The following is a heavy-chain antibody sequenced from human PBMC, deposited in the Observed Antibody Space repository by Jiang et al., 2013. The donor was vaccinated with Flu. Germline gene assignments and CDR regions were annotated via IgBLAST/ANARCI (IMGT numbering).Heavy chain of an antibody. CDR1: GGTFSSYT. D-gene: IGHD2-21*02. V-gene: IGHV1-69*04. CDR2: IIPILGIA. Sequence: SGAEVKKPGSSVKVSCKASGGTFSSYTISWVRQAPGQGLEWMGRIIPILGIANYAQKFQGRVTITADKSTSTAYMELSSLRSEDTAVYYCARDEVTRKGFDYWGQGTLVTVSS. J-gene: IGHJ4*02. CDR3: ARDEVTRKGFDY.